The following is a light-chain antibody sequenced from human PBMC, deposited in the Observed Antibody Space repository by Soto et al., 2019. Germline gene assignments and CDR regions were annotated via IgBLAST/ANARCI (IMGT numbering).Light chain of an antibody. CDR3: QQRNTWPLYS. CDR2: GAS. V-gene: IGKV3-11*01. J-gene: IGKJ2*01. CDR1: QSVGTN. Sequence: EIVLTQSPATLSLSPGERATLSCRASQSVGTNLAWYQQTTGQAPRLLIHGASNRAAGIPARFSGSGSGTDFTLTISSLEPEDFAIYYCQQRNTWPLYSFGQGTKLEI.